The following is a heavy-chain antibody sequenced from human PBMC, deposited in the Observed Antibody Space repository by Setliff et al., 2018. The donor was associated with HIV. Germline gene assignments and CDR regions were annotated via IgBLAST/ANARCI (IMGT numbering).Heavy chain of an antibody. CDR3: ARDRDHVVQEGYYDMGV. J-gene: IGHJ6*02. D-gene: IGHD3-10*02. CDR1: GFTFSNYE. Sequence: GSLRLSCAASGFTFSNYEMSWVRQAPGKGPEWVSYITGSGDTIYYVDSVRGRFTISRDNAKSSLYLQMNSLRAEDTAVYYCARDRDHVVQEGYYDMGVWGQGTTVTVSS. V-gene: IGHV3-48*03. CDR2: ITGSGDTI.